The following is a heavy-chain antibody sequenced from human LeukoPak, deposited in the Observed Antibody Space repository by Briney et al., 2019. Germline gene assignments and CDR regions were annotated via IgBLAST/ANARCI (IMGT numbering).Heavy chain of an antibody. CDR3: AKDGYYYGSGSYPKSY. J-gene: IGHJ4*02. Sequence: HPGGSLRLSCAASGFTFSSYGMHWVRQAPGKGLEWVAVISYDGSNKYYADSVKGRFTISRDNSKNTLYLQMNSLRAEDTAVYYCAKDGYYYGSGSYPKSYWGQGTLVTVSS. CDR1: GFTFSSYG. D-gene: IGHD3-10*01. V-gene: IGHV3-30*18. CDR2: ISYDGSNK.